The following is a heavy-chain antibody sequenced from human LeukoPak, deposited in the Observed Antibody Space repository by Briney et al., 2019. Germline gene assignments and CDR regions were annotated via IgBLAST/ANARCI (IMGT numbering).Heavy chain of an antibody. D-gene: IGHD3-16*02. CDR2: ISGSGGST. V-gene: IGHV3-23*01. CDR1: GFTFSSYA. Sequence: PGGSLRLSCAASGFTFSSYAMSWVRQAPGKGLEWVSAISGSGGSTYYADSVKGRFTISRDNSKNTLYLQMNSLRAEDTAVYYCAKGGDGDIMITFGGVIGNYYMDVWGKGTTVTVSS. J-gene: IGHJ6*03. CDR3: AKGGDGDIMITFGGVIGNYYMDV.